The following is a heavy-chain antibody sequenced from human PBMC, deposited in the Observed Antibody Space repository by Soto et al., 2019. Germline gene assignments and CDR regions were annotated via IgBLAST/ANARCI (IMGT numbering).Heavy chain of an antibody. CDR3: ARGTRSYYDILTGPRTLFGC. J-gene: IGHJ4*02. D-gene: IGHD3-9*01. CDR2: ISSSGSTI. CDR1: GFTVSSYE. V-gene: IGHV3-48*03. Sequence: PGWSLRLSCAASGFTVSSYEMNWVRQAPGKGLEWVSYISSSGSTIYYADSVKGRFTISRDNAKNSLYLQMNSLRAEDTAVYYCARGTRSYYDILTGPRTLFGCWGQGTLVTVSS.